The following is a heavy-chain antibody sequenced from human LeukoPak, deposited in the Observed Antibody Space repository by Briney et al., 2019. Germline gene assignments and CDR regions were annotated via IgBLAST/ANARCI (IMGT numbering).Heavy chain of an antibody. CDR1: GGSISSYY. CDR2: IYYSGST. Sequence: SETLSLTCTVSGGSISSYYWSWIRQPPGKGLEWIGYIYYSGSTNYNPSLKSRVTISVDTSKNQFSLKLSSVTAADTAVYYCARHLDSGSYPLDYWGQGTLVAVSS. V-gene: IGHV4-59*08. CDR3: ARHLDSGSYPLDY. J-gene: IGHJ4*02. D-gene: IGHD3-10*01.